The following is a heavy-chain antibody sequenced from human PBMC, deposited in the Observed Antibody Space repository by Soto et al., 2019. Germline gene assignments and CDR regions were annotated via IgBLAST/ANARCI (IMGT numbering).Heavy chain of an antibody. CDR1: GFTFSSYG. CDR2: IWYDGSNK. Sequence: PGGSLRLSCAASGFTFSSYGMHWVRQAPGKGLEWVAVIWYDGSNKYYADSVKGRFTISRDNSKNTLYLQMNSLRAEDTAVYYCARDGQRGVGDYTTRDYYYYMDVWGKGTKVTVSS. D-gene: IGHD4-4*01. J-gene: IGHJ6*03. CDR3: ARDGQRGVGDYTTRDYYYYMDV. V-gene: IGHV3-33*01.